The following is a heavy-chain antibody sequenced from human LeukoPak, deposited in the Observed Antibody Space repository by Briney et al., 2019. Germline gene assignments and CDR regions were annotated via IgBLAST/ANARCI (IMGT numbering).Heavy chain of an antibody. Sequence: GGSLTLSCAASGFTFGNYAMNWVRQAPGKGLEWVSAISGSGGTTYHADSVKGRFTISRDNSKNTLYLQMTSLSAGDTALYYCSKGVNTATRAGAYWGQGTLVTVSS. CDR3: SKGVNTATRAGAY. J-gene: IGHJ4*02. CDR2: ISGSGGTT. V-gene: IGHV3-23*01. D-gene: IGHD2-2*01. CDR1: GFTFGNYA.